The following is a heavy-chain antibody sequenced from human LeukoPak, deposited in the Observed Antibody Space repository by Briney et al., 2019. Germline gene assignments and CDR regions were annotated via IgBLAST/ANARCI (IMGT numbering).Heavy chain of an antibody. CDR2: FDPEDGET. Sequence: ASVKVSCKVSGYTLTELSMHWVRQAPGKGLEWMGGFDPEDGETIYAQKLQGRVTMTEDTSTDTAYMELSSLRSEDTAVYYCATVTIDSMVRGVIIEHYYYGMDVWGQGTTVTVSS. CDR3: ATVTIDSMVRGVIIEHYYYGMDV. CDR1: GYTLTELS. D-gene: IGHD3-10*01. J-gene: IGHJ6*02. V-gene: IGHV1-24*01.